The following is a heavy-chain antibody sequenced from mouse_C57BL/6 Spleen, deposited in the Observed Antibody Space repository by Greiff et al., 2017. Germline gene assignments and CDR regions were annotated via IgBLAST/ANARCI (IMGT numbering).Heavy chain of an antibody. CDR2: IDPEDGET. V-gene: IGHV14-2*01. CDR1: Y. D-gene: IGHD1-1*01. CDR3: ASGLRGFAY. Sequence: VQLQQSGAELVKPGASVKLSYYMHWVKQRTEQGLEWIGRIDPEDGETKYAPKFQGKATITADTSSNTAYLQLSSLTSEDTAVYYCASGLRGFAYWGQGTLVTVSA. J-gene: IGHJ3*01.